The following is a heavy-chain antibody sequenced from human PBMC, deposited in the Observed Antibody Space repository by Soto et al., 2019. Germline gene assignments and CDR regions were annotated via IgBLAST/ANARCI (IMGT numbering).Heavy chain of an antibody. Sequence: QITLKESGPTLVKPTQTLTLTCTFSGFSLNTNGVGVGWIRQPPGKALEWLALIYWDDDKRYSPSLKNRLTITKDTSKNQVVLTMTNMDPVDTATYYCAHRPSNAYAAYWGQGTLVTVSS. CDR1: GFSLNTNGVG. CDR2: IYWDDDK. V-gene: IGHV2-5*02. J-gene: IGHJ4*02. CDR3: AHRPSNAYAAY. D-gene: IGHD2-8*01.